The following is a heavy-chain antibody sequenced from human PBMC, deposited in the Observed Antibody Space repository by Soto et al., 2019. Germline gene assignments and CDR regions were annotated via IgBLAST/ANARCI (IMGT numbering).Heavy chain of an antibody. CDR2: IYYSGST. CDR1: CGSIISGDYY. D-gene: IGHD3-9*01. J-gene: IGHJ4*02. CDR3: ARAHILTGYYTTDY. Sequence: PSETLSLTCTFSCGSIISGDYYWSWIRQPPGKGLEWIGYIYYSGSTYYNPSLKSRVTISVDTSKNQFSLKLSSVTAADTAVYYCARAHILTGYYTTDYWGQGTLVTVSS. V-gene: IGHV4-30-4*01.